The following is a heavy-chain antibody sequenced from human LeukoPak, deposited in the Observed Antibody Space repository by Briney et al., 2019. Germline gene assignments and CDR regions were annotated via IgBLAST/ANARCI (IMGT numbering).Heavy chain of an antibody. CDR1: GYLLGSGFY. Sequence: SETLSLTCSVSGYLLGSGFYWGWIRQPPGKGLEWIASVYHSGTTIYNPSLKSRVTMSMDTSMNHYSLKLRSVTAADTAVYYCARTLSDSSPVATWGQGTLVTVSS. D-gene: IGHD3-22*01. CDR3: ARTLSDSSPVAT. J-gene: IGHJ4*02. V-gene: IGHV4-38-2*02. CDR2: VYHSGTT.